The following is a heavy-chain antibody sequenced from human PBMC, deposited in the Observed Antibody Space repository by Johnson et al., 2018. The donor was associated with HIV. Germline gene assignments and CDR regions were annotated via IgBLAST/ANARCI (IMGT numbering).Heavy chain of an antibody. CDR1: GFTFSSYA. V-gene: IGHV3-30*04. CDR2: ISYDGSNK. CDR3: ARRWELLKTTDAFDI. J-gene: IGHJ3*02. Sequence: QVQLVESGGGVVQPGRSLRLSCAASGFTFSSYAMHWVRQAPGKGLEWVAVISYDGSNKYYADSVKGRFTISRYNSKNTLYLQMNSLRAEDTAVYYCARRWELLKTTDAFDIWGQGTMVTVSS. D-gene: IGHD1-26*01.